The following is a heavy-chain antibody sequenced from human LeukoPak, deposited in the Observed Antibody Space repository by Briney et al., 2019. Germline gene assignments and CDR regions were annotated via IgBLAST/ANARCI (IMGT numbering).Heavy chain of an antibody. CDR2: INHSGST. Sequence: SETLSLTCAVYGGSFSGYYWSWIRQPPGKGLEWIGEINHSGSTNYNPSLESRVTISVDTSKNQFSLKLSSVTAADTAVYYCARGLLRGIARGYYFDYWGQGTLVTVSS. CDR1: GGSFSGYY. CDR3: ARGLLRGIARGYYFDY. D-gene: IGHD6-13*01. V-gene: IGHV4-34*01. J-gene: IGHJ4*02.